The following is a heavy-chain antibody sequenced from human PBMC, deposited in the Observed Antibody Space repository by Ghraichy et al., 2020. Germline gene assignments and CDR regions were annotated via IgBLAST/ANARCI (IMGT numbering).Heavy chain of an antibody. CDR1: GYTFTNYG. D-gene: IGHD2-8*02. V-gene: IGHV1-18*04. Sequence: ASVKVSCKASGYTFTNYGISWVRQAPGQGLEWMGWISAYNGNTNYAQKFQGRVTMTTESSTTIAYMEMRNLKSDDTAVYYCARADPVEEESGDYFDSWGQGTRITVSS. CDR3: ARADPVEEESGDYFDS. CDR2: ISAYNGNT. J-gene: IGHJ4*02.